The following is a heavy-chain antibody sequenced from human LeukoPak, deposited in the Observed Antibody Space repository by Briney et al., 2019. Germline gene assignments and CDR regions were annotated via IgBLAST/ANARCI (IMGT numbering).Heavy chain of an antibody. Sequence: GGSLRLSCAASGFTFSTYGMHWVRQAPGKGLEWVAVISFDGSNKYYGDSVKGRFTISRDNSKNTLYLQMNSLRVEDTAVYYCARESCTTSCYGFDYWGQGTLVTVSS. J-gene: IGHJ4*02. CDR2: ISFDGSNK. V-gene: IGHV3-33*01. CDR3: ARESCTTSCYGFDY. CDR1: GFTFSTYG. D-gene: IGHD2-2*01.